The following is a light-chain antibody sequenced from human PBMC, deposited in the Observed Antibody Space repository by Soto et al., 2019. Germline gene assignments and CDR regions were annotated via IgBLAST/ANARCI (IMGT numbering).Light chain of an antibody. CDR1: QSISSW. CDR3: PHYNRYPCP. J-gene: IGKJ1*01. V-gene: IGKV1-5*01. Sequence: IQMPQCPSTRSASVVDRVTISCLASQSISSWLAWYQQKPGKAPKLLIYDASSLESGGPSRFSGGGAGREFPPTISSLQPADFATSYCPHYNRYPCPFGQGTKVDIK. CDR2: DAS.